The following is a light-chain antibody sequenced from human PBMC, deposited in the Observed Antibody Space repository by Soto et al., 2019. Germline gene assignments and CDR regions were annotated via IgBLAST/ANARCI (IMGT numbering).Light chain of an antibody. V-gene: IGLV2-11*01. CDR2: DVS. CDR1: SSDVGGYNY. J-gene: IGLJ1*01. Sequence: QSVLTQRRSVSGSPGQSITISCTGTSSDVGGYNYVSWYRQHPGKAPKLMIYDVSKRPSGVTDRISGYKSGNTASLTISGLQAEDEADYYCCSYAGSYTHYVFGTGTKHTV. CDR3: CSYAGSYTHYV.